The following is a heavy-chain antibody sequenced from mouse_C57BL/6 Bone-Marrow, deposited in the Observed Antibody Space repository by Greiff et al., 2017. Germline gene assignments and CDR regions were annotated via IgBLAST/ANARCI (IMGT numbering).Heavy chain of an antibody. CDR3: AKATVVATGAMDY. V-gene: IGHV1-26*01. J-gene: IGHJ4*01. CDR1: GYTFTDYY. Sequence: EVQLQQSGPELVKPGASVKISCKASGYTFTDYYMNWVKQSHGKSLEWIGDINPNNGGTSYNQKFKGKATLTVDKSSSTAYMELRSLTSEDSAVYYCAKATVVATGAMDYRGQGTSVTVSS. D-gene: IGHD1-1*01. CDR2: INPNNGGT.